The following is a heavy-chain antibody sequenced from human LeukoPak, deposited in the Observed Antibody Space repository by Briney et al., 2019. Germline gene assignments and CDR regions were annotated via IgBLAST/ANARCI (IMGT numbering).Heavy chain of an antibody. D-gene: IGHD3-3*01. Sequence: PSETLSLPCTVSGVSIRRGGYSWSWIRQPPGRGLEWIGYIYHSGSTYYNPSLKSRVTISVDRSKNQFSLKLSSVTAADTVVYYCARVDFWSGSVDYWGQGTLVTVSS. CDR2: IYHSGST. CDR1: GVSIRRGGYS. CDR3: ARVDFWSGSVDY. V-gene: IGHV4-30-2*01. J-gene: IGHJ4*02.